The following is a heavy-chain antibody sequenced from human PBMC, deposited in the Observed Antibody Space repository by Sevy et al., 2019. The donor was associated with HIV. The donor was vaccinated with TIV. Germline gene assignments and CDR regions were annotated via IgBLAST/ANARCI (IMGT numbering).Heavy chain of an antibody. J-gene: IGHJ6*02. CDR2: FDPEDGET. CDR1: GYTLSKLS. D-gene: IGHD3-3*01. Sequence: ASVKVSCMVSGYTLSKLSMHWVRQAPGKGPEWMGGFDPEDGETIYAQKFQGRVTMTEDTSTDTAYIELRSLRSEETAVYYCATLDVWSDYPLYGMDVWGQGTTVTVSS. CDR3: ATLDVWSDYPLYGMDV. V-gene: IGHV1-24*01.